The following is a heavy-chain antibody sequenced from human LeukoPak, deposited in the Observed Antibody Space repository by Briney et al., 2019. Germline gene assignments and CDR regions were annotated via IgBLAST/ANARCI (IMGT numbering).Heavy chain of an antibody. Sequence: SETLSLTCTVSGGSVSSGTYYWSWIRQPPGKGLEWIGEINHSGSTNYNPSLKSRVTISVDTSKNQFSLKLSSVTAADTAVYYCARDPSPYCGGDCYSAPWGQGTLVTVSS. V-gene: IGHV4-39*07. J-gene: IGHJ5*02. CDR1: GGSVSSGTYY. D-gene: IGHD2-21*02. CDR3: ARDPSPYCGGDCYSAP. CDR2: INHSGST.